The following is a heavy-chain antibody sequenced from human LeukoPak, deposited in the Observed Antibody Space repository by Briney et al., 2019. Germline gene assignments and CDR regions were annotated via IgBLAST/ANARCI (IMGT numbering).Heavy chain of an antibody. V-gene: IGHV3-74*01. CDR1: GCIFSDYW. J-gene: IGHJ5*02. Sequence: GGSLRLSCAASGCIFSDYWMHWVRQAPGKGLVWVSRINSDGSSTSHADSVKGRFTISRDNAKNTLYLQMNSLRAEDTAVYYCARVQRAAAAIPGGSYNWFDPWGQGTLVTVSS. D-gene: IGHD6-13*01. CDR2: INSDGSST. CDR3: ARVQRAAAAIPGGSYNWFDP.